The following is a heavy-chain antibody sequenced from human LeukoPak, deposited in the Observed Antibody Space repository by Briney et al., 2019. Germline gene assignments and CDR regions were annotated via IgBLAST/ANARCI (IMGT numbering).Heavy chain of an antibody. CDR2: ISYDGSNK. CDR1: GFTFSSYG. J-gene: IGHJ3*02. Sequence: GGSLRLSCAASGFTFSSYGMHWVRQAPGKGLEWVAVISYDGSNKYYADSVKGRFTISRDNSKNTLYLQMNSLRAEDTAVYYCAKDLNWSLVWFGGDVAFDIWGQGTKVTVSS. CDR3: AKDLNWSLVWFGGDVAFDI. V-gene: IGHV3-30*18. D-gene: IGHD3-10*01.